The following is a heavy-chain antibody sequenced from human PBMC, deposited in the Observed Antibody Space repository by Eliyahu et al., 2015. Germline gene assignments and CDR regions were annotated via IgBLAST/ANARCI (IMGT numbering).Heavy chain of an antibody. CDR2: ISGSGGST. D-gene: IGHD2-2*01. CDR3: AKAIVVVPAAMTRYYYYGMDV. V-gene: IGHV3-23*01. CDR1: GFXFXXYX. J-gene: IGHJ6*02. Sequence: EVQLLESGGGLVQPGGSLRLSCXASGFXFXXYXXXWVRXAPGKGLGWVSAISGSGGSTYYADSVKGRFTISRDNSKNTLYLQMNSLRAEDTAVYYCAKAIVVVPAAMTRYYYYGMDVWGQGTTVTVSS.